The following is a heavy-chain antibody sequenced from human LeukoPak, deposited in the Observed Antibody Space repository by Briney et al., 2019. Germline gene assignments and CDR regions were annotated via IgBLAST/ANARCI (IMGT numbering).Heavy chain of an antibody. CDR2: IYYSGST. CDR3: ARHTHDYGTLLFDY. D-gene: IGHD4-17*01. Sequence: SETLCLTCTVSGGSISSSSYYWGWIRQPPGKGLEWIGSIYYSGSTYYNPSLKSRVTISVDTSKNQFSLKLSSVTAADTAVYYCARHTHDYGTLLFDYWGKGTLVTVSS. V-gene: IGHV4-39*01. J-gene: IGHJ4*02. CDR1: GGSISSSSYY.